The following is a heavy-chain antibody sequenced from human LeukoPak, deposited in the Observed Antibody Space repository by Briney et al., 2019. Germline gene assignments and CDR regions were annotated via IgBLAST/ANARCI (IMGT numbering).Heavy chain of an antibody. CDR2: IYYSGNT. J-gene: IGHJ6*02. D-gene: IGHD6-19*01. Sequence: SETLSLTCNVSGGSISISNYHWGWLRQPPGKGLEWIGNIYYSGNTNYNPSLKSRVTISLDTSKNQFALRLSPVTAADTAVYYCARVAGFASAWDEDFYYYGMDVWGQGSTVTVS. V-gene: IGHV4-39*06. CDR1: GGSISISNYH. CDR3: ARVAGFASAWDEDFYYYGMDV.